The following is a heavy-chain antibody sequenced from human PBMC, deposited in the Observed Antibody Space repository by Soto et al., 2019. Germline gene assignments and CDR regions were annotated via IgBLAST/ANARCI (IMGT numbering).Heavy chain of an antibody. J-gene: IGHJ5*02. D-gene: IGHD3-10*01. CDR2: IYCSGST. Sequence: SETLSLTCTVSGGSISSGGYYWSWIRQHPGKGLEWIGYIYCSGSTYYNPSLKSRVTISVDTSKNQFSLKLSSVTAADTAVYYCARWYYYGSGSYLDNWFDPWGQGTLVTVSS. V-gene: IGHV4-31*03. CDR3: ARWYYYGSGSYLDNWFDP. CDR1: GGSISSGGYY.